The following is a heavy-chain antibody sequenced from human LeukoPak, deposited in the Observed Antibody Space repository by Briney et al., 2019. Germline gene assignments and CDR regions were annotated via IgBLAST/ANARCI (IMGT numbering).Heavy chain of an antibody. D-gene: IGHD3-3*01. Sequence: GGSLRLSCAASEFTFDDYTMHWVRQAPGKGLEWVSLISWDGGSTYYADSVKGRFTISRDNSKNSLYLQMNSLRTEDTALYYCAKGGLLEWSFNWFDPWGQGTLVTVSS. CDR2: ISWDGGST. CDR3: AKGGLLEWSFNWFDP. J-gene: IGHJ5*02. V-gene: IGHV3-43*01. CDR1: EFTFDDYT.